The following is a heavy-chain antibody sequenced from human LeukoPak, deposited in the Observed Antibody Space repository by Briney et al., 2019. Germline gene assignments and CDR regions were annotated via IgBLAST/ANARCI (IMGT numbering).Heavy chain of an antibody. D-gene: IGHD2-15*01. CDR1: GGTFSSYA. J-gene: IGHJ4*02. Sequence: GASVKVSCKASGGTFSSYAISWVRQSPGQGLEWMGRIIPILGIANYAQKFQGRVTITADKSTSTAYMELSSLRSEDTAVYYCARDIVVVVAATPRFDYWGQGTLVTVSS. CDR3: ARDIVVVVAATPRFDY. CDR2: IIPILGIA. V-gene: IGHV1-69*04.